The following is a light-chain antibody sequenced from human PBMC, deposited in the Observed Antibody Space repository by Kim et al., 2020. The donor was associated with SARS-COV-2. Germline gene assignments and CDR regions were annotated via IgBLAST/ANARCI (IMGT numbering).Light chain of an antibody. CDR3: SSYTSSSTQV. CDR2: DVS. CDR1: SSDVGGYNY. Sequence: GQSITISCTGTSSDVGGYNYVSWYQQHPGKAPKLMIYDVSNRPSGFSTRFSGSKSGNTASLTISGLQAEDEADYYCSSYTSSSTQVFGGGTQLTVL. J-gene: IGLJ3*02. V-gene: IGLV2-14*03.